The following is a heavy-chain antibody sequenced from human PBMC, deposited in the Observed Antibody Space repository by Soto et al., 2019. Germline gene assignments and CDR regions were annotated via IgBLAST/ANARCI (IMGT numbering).Heavy chain of an antibody. CDR1: GFTFSSYS. Sequence: EVQLVESGGGLVKPGGSLRLSCAASGFTFSSYSMNRVRQAPGKGLEWVSSISSSSSYIYYADSVKGRFTISRDNAKNSLYLQMNSLRAEDTAVYYCARVAENHGGYWGQGTLVTVSS. V-gene: IGHV3-21*01. J-gene: IGHJ4*02. CDR2: ISSSSSYI. D-gene: IGHD3-16*01. CDR3: ARVAENHGGY.